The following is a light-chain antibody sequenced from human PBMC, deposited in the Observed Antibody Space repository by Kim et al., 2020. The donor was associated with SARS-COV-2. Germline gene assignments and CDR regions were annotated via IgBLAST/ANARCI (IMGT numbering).Light chain of an antibody. CDR2: EEN. V-gene: IGLV6-57*02. CDR1: SGSMASNN. CDR3: QSYNSSNL. Sequence: PGKTATISCTGSSGSMASNNVQWGQQRPGSVPATVTYEENQRPSGVPDRFSGSIDSSSNSASLTISGLKTEDEADYYCQSYNSSNLFGGGTQLTVL. J-gene: IGLJ3*02.